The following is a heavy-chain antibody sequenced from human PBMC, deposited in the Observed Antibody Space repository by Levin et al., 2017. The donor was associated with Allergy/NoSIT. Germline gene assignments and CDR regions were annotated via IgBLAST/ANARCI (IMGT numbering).Heavy chain of an antibody. CDR3: ARDYATKYYPNDAFDI. Sequence: GESLKISCAASGFTFSNYWMYWVRQAPGKGLVWVSRINSDGSSTSHADSVKGRFTISRDNAKNTLYLQMNSLRAEDTAVYYCARDYATKYYPNDAFDIWGQGTMVTVSS. CDR1: GFTFSNYW. D-gene: IGHD3-10*01. V-gene: IGHV3-74*01. J-gene: IGHJ3*02. CDR2: INSDGSST.